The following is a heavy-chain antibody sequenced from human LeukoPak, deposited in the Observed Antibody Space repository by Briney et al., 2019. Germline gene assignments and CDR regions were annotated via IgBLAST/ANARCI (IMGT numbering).Heavy chain of an antibody. CDR3: VNGYPPVDY. J-gene: IGHJ4*02. Sequence: SVKVSCKASGGTFSSYAISWVRPAPGQGLEWMGRIIPILGIANYAQKFQGRVTITADKSTSTAYMELSSLRSEDTAVYYCVNGYPPVDYWGQGTLVTVSS. V-gene: IGHV1-69*04. CDR2: IIPILGIA. CDR1: GGTFSSYA. D-gene: IGHD6-13*01.